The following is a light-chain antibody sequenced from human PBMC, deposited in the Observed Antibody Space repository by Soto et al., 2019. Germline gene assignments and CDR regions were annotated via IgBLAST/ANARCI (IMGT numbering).Light chain of an antibody. CDR2: ANH. Sequence: QSVLTQPLSASGTPGQRVTISCSGSTSNIGSNAVTWYQQFPGTAPKVLIYANHQRPSGVPDRFSGSKSGTSASLAIGGLQSEYEAHYYCAVWDDTLSGLVFGGGTKLTVL. J-gene: IGLJ3*02. CDR1: TSNIGSNA. CDR3: AVWDDTLSGLV. V-gene: IGLV1-44*01.